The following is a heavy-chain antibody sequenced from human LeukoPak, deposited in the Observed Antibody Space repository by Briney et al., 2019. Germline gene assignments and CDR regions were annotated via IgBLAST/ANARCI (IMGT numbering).Heavy chain of an antibody. D-gene: IGHD4-23*01. CDR3: ARDESGRGYGGY. Sequence: GGSLRLSCAASGFTFSSYAMHWVRQAPGKGLEWVAVISYDGSNKYYADSVKGRFTISRDNSKNTLYLQMNSLRAEDTAVYYCARDESGRGYGGYWGQGTLVTVSS. CDR1: GFTFSSYA. V-gene: IGHV3-30*14. J-gene: IGHJ4*02. CDR2: ISYDGSNK.